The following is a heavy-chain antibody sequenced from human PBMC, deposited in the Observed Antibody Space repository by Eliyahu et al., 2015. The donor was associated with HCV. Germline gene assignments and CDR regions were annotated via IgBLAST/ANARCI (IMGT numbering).Heavy chain of an antibody. Sequence: QVQLHQWGAGLLKPSETLSLTCAVYGGTFSGYFWTWIRKPPGKGPEWIGEIKDTGSTNYNPSLRARVIISVDTSKHQFSLKLISVTAADTAVYYCARGPQFSSGYYPRDYWGQGSEVTVSS. V-gene: IGHV4-34*01. CDR3: ARGPQFSSGYYPRDY. CDR2: IKDTGST. CDR1: GGTFSGYF. J-gene: IGHJ4*02. D-gene: IGHD3-22*01.